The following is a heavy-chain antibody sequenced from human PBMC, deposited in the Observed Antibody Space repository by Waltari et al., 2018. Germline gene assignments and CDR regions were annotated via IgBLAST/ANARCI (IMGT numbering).Heavy chain of an antibody. Sequence: QVQLVQSGAEVKKPGASVKVSCKASGYTFTSYGISWVRQAPGQGLEWMGWISAYNGNTNQAQELQGRGTMTTDTSTSTAYMELRSLRSDDTAVYYCARDQKRDIVLMVYGSFDYWGQGTLVTVSS. CDR1: GYTFTSYG. D-gene: IGHD2-8*01. V-gene: IGHV1-18*01. J-gene: IGHJ4*02. CDR2: ISAYNGNT. CDR3: ARDQKRDIVLMVYGSFDY.